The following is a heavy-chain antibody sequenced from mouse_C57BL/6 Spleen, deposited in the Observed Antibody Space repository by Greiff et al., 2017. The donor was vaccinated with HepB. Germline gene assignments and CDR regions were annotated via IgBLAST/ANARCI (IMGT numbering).Heavy chain of an antibody. CDR3: AKPYGSSYDWYFDV. D-gene: IGHD1-1*01. CDR2: IYPGSGST. V-gene: IGHV1-55*01. J-gene: IGHJ1*03. Sequence: QVQLQQPGAELVKPGASVKMSCKASGYTFTSYWITWVKQRPGQGLEWIGDIYPGSGSTNYNEKFKSKATLTGDTSSSTAYMQLSSLTSEDSAVYYCAKPYGSSYDWYFDVWGTGTTVTVSS. CDR1: GYTFTSYW.